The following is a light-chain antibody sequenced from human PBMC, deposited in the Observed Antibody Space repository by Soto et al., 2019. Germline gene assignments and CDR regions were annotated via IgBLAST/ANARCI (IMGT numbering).Light chain of an antibody. J-gene: IGKJ1*01. V-gene: IGKV1-5*03. CDR2: KAS. CDR3: QHYNSYSEA. Sequence: DIKMTQSPSTLSGSVGDRVTITCRASQTIGSWLAWYQQKPGKAPKLLIYKASTLKSGVPSRFSGSGSGTEFTLTISSLQPDDFATYYCQHYNSYSEAFGQGTKVDIK. CDR1: QTIGSW.